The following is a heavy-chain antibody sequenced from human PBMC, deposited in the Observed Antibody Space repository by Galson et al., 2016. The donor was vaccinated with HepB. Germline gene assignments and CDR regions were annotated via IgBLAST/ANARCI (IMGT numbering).Heavy chain of an antibody. Sequence: SLRLSCAASGFTFSTYWMHWVRQAPGKGLVWVSRIKSDGSDITYADSVKGRFTISRDNAKNTLDLQMNRLRAEDTAVYYCTRDCRYSGTYGTLDWGQGTLVTVSS. J-gene: IGHJ4*02. CDR3: TRDCRYSGTYGTLD. CDR2: IKSDGSDI. D-gene: IGHD1-26*01. V-gene: IGHV3-74*01. CDR1: GFTFSTYW.